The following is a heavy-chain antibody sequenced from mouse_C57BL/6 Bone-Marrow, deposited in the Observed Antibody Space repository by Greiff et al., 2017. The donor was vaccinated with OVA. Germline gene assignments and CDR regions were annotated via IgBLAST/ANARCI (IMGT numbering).Heavy chain of an antibody. V-gene: IGHV1-26*01. Sequence: VQLQQSGPELVKPGASVKISCKASGYTFTDYYMNWVKQSHGKSLEWIGDINPNNGGTSYNQKFKGKATLTVDKSSSTAYMELRSLTSEDSAVYYCAAPIYYDYDSSYWGQGTLVTVSA. CDR3: AAPIYYDYDSSY. CDR2: INPNNGGT. J-gene: IGHJ3*01. D-gene: IGHD2-4*01. CDR1: GYTFTDYY.